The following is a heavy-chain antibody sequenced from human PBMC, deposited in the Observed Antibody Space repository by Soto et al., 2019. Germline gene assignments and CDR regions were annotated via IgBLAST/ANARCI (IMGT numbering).Heavy chain of an antibody. Sequence: PGGSLRLSCAASGFTFSSYAMSWVRQAPGKGPEWVSAISGSGGSTYYADSVKGRFTISRDNSKNTLYLRMNSLRAEDTAVYYCAKTVVVVPAAMWDYFDYWGQGTLVTVS. D-gene: IGHD2-2*01. CDR3: AKTVVVVPAAMWDYFDY. J-gene: IGHJ4*02. V-gene: IGHV3-23*01. CDR1: GFTFSSYA. CDR2: ISGSGGST.